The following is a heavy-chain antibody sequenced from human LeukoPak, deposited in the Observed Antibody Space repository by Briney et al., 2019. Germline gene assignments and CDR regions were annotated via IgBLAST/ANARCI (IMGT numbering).Heavy chain of an antibody. V-gene: IGHV3-53*01. CDR1: GFTVSSNY. CDR3: ARGSLPGAFDI. J-gene: IGHJ3*02. CDR2: IYSGGST. Sequence: GGSLRLSCAASGFTVSSNYMSWVRQAPGKGLEWVSLIYSGGSTYYADSVKGRFTISRDNSKNTLYLQMNSLRAEDTALYYCARGSLPGAFDIWGQGTMVTVSS.